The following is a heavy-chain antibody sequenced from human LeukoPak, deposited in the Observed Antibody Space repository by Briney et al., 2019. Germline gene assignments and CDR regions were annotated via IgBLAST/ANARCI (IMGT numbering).Heavy chain of an antibody. V-gene: IGHV4-31*03. CDR2: IYYSGST. CDR1: GGSLSRGGYY. D-gene: IGHD6-13*01. CDR3: AREGYTSSQSIDF. Sequence: PSETLSLTCPVSGGSLSRGGYYWSWMRQHPGKGLEWIGYIYYSGSTYYNPSLKSRVTIPINTSKNQFSLKLSSVTAADTAVYYCAREGYTSSQSIDFWGQGTLVTVSS. J-gene: IGHJ4*02.